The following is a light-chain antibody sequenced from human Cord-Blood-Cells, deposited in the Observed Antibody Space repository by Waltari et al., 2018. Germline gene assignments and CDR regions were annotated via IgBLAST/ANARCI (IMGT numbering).Light chain of an antibody. Sequence: DIVMTQSPDSLAVSLGERATINCKCSQSVLYSSNNKNYLAWYQQKPGQPPKLLIYWASTRESGVPGRFSGSGSGTDFTLTISSLQAEDVAVYYCQQYYSTPHTFGQGTKLEIK. CDR1: QSVLYSSNNKNY. CDR3: QQYYSTPHT. CDR2: WAS. V-gene: IGKV4-1*01. J-gene: IGKJ2*01.